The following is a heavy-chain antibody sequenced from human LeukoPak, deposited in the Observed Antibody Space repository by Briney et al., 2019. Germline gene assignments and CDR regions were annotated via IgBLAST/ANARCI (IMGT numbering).Heavy chain of an antibody. J-gene: IGHJ5*02. CDR2: VNHGGST. D-gene: IGHD2-21*02. CDR1: GGSFSGYY. CDR3: ASVVVVTAANWFDP. V-gene: IGHV4-34*01. Sequence: SETLSLTCAVYGGSFSGYYWSWIRQPPGKGLEWIGEVNHGGSTSYNPSLKSRVTISVDTSKNQFSLKLSSVTAADTAVYYCASVVVVTAANWFDPWGQGTLVTVSS.